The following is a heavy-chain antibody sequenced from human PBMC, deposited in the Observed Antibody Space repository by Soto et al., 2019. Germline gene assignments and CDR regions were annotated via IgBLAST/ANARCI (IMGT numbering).Heavy chain of an antibody. D-gene: IGHD4-17*01. CDR2: IWYDGSNK. V-gene: IGHV3-33*01. Sequence: GGSLRLSCAASGFTFSSYGMHWVRQAPGKGLEWVAVIWYDGSNKYYADSVKGRFTISRDNSKNTLYLQMNSLRAEDTAVYYCARDVVYGDYKWFDPWGQGTLVTVSS. J-gene: IGHJ5*02. CDR3: ARDVVYGDYKWFDP. CDR1: GFTFSSYG.